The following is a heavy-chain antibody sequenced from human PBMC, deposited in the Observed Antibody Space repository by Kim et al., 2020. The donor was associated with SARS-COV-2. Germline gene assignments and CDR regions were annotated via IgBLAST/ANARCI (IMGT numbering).Heavy chain of an antibody. J-gene: IGHJ4*02. CDR1: GSSFTNFW. D-gene: IGHD2-8*02. CDR3: VRRLYCAGGACYWGPFDY. V-gene: IGHV5-51*01. CDR2: IYPGDSNT. Sequence: GESLKISCKASGSSFTNFWIGWVRQMPGKGLEWMGIIYPGDSNTRYSPSFQGQVTISADTSINTASLYWSSLKASDTAMYYCVRRLYCAGGACYWGPFDYWGQGTLVTVSS.